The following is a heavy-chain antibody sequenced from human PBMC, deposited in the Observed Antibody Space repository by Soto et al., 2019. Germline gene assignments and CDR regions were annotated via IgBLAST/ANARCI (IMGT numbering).Heavy chain of an antibody. Sequence: QVQLQESGPGLVKPSGTLSLTCAVSSGSTSSSNWWSWVRQPPGKGLEWIGEIYHSGSTNYNPSLKSRVTISVDKSKNQFSLKLSSVTAADTAVYYCASANCSGGSCYPLWFDPWGQGTLVTVSS. CDR3: ASANCSGGSCYPLWFDP. CDR2: IYHSGST. CDR1: SGSTSSSNW. J-gene: IGHJ5*02. V-gene: IGHV4-4*02. D-gene: IGHD2-15*01.